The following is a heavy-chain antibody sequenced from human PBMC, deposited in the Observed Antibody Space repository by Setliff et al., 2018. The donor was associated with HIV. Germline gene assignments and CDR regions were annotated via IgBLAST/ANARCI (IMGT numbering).Heavy chain of an antibody. CDR1: GGSSNDYY. CDR2: IHHTGYI. V-gene: IGHV4-34*01. J-gene: IGHJ5*02. CDR3: ASRIYYYDESRVLREEGFVP. Sequence: SETLSLTCAVYGGSSNDYYWNWIRQPPGKGLEWIGEIHHTGYINYHPSFKSRLTLSIDRSRSQFSLKLTSVTAADTAMYYCASRIYYYDESRVLREEGFVPWGQGTLVTVSS. D-gene: IGHD3-22*01.